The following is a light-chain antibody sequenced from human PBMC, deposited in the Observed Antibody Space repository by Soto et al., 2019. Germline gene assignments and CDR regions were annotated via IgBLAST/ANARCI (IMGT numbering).Light chain of an antibody. CDR2: DAS. CDR3: KQCARSPLT. V-gene: IGKV3-20*01. Sequence: IVLTQSPGTLSLSPGERSTLSCRAIQSVTNNYLAWYQQKPGQAPRLLIDDASRRATGIPDRFIGSGSGTDLTLTISRLEPEDFAVYYGKQCARSPLTFGQGTKVEIK. CDR1: QSVTNNY. J-gene: IGKJ1*01.